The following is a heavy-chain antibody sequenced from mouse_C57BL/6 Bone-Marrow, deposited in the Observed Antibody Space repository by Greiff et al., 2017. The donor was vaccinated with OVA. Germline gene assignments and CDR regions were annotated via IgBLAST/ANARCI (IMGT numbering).Heavy chain of an antibody. J-gene: IGHJ3*01. V-gene: IGHV14-4*01. CDR3: TFYGYYFAY. CDR2: IDPENGDT. D-gene: IGHD2-3*01. Sequence: EVKLVESGAELVRPGASVKLSCTASGFNIKDDYMHWVKQRPEQGLEWIGWIDPENGDTEYASKFQGKATITADTSSNTAYLQLSSLTSEDTAVYYCTFYGYYFAYWGQGTLVTVSA. CDR1: GFNIKDDY.